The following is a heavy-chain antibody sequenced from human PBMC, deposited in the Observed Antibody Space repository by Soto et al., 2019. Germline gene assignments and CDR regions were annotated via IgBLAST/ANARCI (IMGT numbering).Heavy chain of an antibody. Sequence: GASVKVSCKASGYTFTSYAMHWVRQAPGQRLEWMGWINAGNGNTKYSQKFQGRVTITRDTSASTAYMELSSLRSEDTAVYYCARDGYSYGYYYYYGMDVWGQGTTVTVSS. CDR1: GYTFTSYA. V-gene: IGHV1-3*01. D-gene: IGHD5-18*01. CDR3: ARDGYSYGYYYYYGMDV. CDR2: INAGNGNT. J-gene: IGHJ6*02.